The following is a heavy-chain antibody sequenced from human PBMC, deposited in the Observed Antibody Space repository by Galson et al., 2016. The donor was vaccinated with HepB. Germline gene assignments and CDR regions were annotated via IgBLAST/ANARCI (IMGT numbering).Heavy chain of an antibody. CDR2: IRGDGDDK. CDR1: GFTFSTYA. Sequence: SLRLSCAGSGFTFSTYALSWVRQTPGKGLEWVSHIRGDGDDKSYIETVRGRFTVSRDNSKNTVYLQMNSLRIDDAAVYYCALGRAAHGVWGQGTLVAVSS. V-gene: IGHV3-23*01. D-gene: IGHD1-26*01. CDR3: ALGRAAHGV. J-gene: IGHJ4*02.